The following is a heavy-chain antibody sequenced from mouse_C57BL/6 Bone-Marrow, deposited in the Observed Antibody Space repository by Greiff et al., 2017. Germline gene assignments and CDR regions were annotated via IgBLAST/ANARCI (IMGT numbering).Heavy chain of an antibody. CDR3: ARPYYYGSSLAWFAY. Sequence: QVQLQQPGAELVKPGASVKLSCKASGYTFTSYWMHWVKQRPGQGLEWIGMIHPNSGSTNYNEKFKSKATLTVDKSSSTAYMQLSSLTSEDSAVYYCARPYYYGSSLAWFAYWGQGTLVTVSA. J-gene: IGHJ3*01. CDR2: IHPNSGST. CDR1: GYTFTSYW. D-gene: IGHD1-1*01. V-gene: IGHV1-64*01.